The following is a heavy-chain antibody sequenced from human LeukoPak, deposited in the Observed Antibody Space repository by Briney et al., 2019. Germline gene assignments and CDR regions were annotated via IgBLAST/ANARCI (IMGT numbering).Heavy chain of an antibody. CDR3: AKDVTTVTMGFDY. V-gene: IGHV3-30*18. D-gene: IGHD4-17*01. J-gene: IGHJ4*02. Sequence: PGGSLRLSCAASGFTSSSYGMHWVRQAPGKGLEWVAVISYDGSNKYYADSVKGRFTISRDNSKNTLYLQMNSLRAEDTAVYYCAKDVTTVTMGFDYWGQGTLVTVSS. CDR1: GFTSSSYG. CDR2: ISYDGSNK.